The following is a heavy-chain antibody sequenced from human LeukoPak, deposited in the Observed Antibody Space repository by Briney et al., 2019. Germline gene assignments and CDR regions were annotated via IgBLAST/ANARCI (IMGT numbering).Heavy chain of an antibody. CDR2: IIPVFGTA. CDR1: GGTFSSYA. J-gene: IGHJ5*02. Sequence: SVKVSCKASGGTFSSYAISWVRQAPGQGLEWMGGIIPVFGTANYAQKFQGRVTITADESTSTAYMELSSLRSEDTAVYYCASRETGWFDPWGQGTLVTVSS. V-gene: IGHV1-69*13. CDR3: ASRETGWFDP. D-gene: IGHD1-26*01.